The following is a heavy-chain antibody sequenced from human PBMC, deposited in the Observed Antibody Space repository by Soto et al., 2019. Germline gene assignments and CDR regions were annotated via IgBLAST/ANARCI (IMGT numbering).Heavy chain of an antibody. CDR2: IWYDGSNK. D-gene: IGHD3-3*01. J-gene: IGHJ6*03. CDR3: ARDTIFGVVTPTAGYSGYDLQYYYYYYMDV. Sequence: GGSLRLSCAASGFTFSSYGMHWVRQAPGKGLEWVAVIWYDGSNKYYADSVKGRFTISRDNSKNTLYLQMNSLRAEDTAVYYCARDTIFGVVTPTAGYSGYDLQYYYYYYMDVWGKGTTVTVSS. V-gene: IGHV3-33*01. CDR1: GFTFSSYG.